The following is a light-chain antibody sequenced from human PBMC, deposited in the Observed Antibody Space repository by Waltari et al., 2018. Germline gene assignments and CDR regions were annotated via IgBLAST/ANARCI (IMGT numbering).Light chain of an antibody. CDR3: NSYAGSSSWV. V-gene: IGLV2-14*01. Sequence: QSALTQPASVSGSPGQSITISCTGTSRDVGFYNYVSWYQQHPGKAPKLMIYAVSERPSWVSNRFSGSKSGNTASLTISGLQAEDEADYYCNSYAGSSSWVFGGGTKLTVL. CDR2: AVS. J-gene: IGLJ3*02. CDR1: SRDVGFYNY.